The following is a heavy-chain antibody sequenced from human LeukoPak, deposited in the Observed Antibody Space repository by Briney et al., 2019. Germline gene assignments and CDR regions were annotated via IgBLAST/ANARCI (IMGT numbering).Heavy chain of an antibody. Sequence: PGGSLRLSCVASGLTFSSYWMSWVRQAPGKGLEWVSAIGPSSTYIYYADSVKGRFTISRDNAENSLYLQMNSLRVEDTAVYYCARAPTVLVGYCSSSSCQADYWGQGTLVTVSS. CDR1: GLTFSSYW. D-gene: IGHD2-2*01. V-gene: IGHV3-21*01. J-gene: IGHJ4*02. CDR2: IGPSSTYI. CDR3: ARAPTVLVGYCSSSSCQADY.